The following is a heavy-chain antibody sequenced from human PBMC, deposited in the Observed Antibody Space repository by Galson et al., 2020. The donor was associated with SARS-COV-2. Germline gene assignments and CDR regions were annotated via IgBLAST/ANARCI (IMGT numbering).Heavy chain of an antibody. Sequence: ETLSLTCIVSGDSITSHHWSWIRQPPGKKLEWIGYLYYSGSTNYNPSLKSRVTISVDTSKNQFSLKLSSVTAADTAVYYCARDGTRRANFDYWGQGVLVTVSS. CDR1: GDSITSHH. D-gene: IGHD1-26*01. CDR3: ARDGTRRANFDY. CDR2: LYYSGST. J-gene: IGHJ4*01. V-gene: IGHV4-59*11.